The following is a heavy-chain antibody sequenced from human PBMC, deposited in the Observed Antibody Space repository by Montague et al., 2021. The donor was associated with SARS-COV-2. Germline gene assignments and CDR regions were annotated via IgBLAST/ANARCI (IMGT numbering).Heavy chain of an antibody. J-gene: IGHJ4*02. CDR1: GGSVSSGCYY. V-gene: IGHV4-61*01. Sequence: SETLSLTCSVSGGSVSSGCYYWSWIRQPPGKGLECIGYIYYSGSAYYNPYNPSLMTRATLKIDTSMNPFSLNLNSVTAADTAVYYCTKGDMVRENPYFDNWGQGTLVTVSS. CDR3: TKGDMVRENPYFDN. D-gene: IGHD3-10*01. CDR2: IYYSGSA.